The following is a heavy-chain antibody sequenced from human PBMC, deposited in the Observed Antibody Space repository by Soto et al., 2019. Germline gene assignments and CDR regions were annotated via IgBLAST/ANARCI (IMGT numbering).Heavy chain of an antibody. D-gene: IGHD5-18*01. Sequence: ASVKVSCTASGYTFTSYSMHWVRQAPGQRLEWMGWINAGNGNTKYSQKFQGRVTITRDTSASTAYMELSSLRSEDTAMYYCARHYPGYSYGYPREPMVFDYGMDVWGQGTTVTVSS. CDR1: GYTFTSYS. J-gene: IGHJ6*02. CDR3: ARHYPGYSYGYPREPMVFDYGMDV. V-gene: IGHV1-3*01. CDR2: INAGNGNT.